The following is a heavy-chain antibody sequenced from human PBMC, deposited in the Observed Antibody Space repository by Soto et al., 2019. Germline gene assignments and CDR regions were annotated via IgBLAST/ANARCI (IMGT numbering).Heavy chain of an antibody. J-gene: IGHJ3*02. D-gene: IGHD3-22*01. V-gene: IGHV3-30-3*01. CDR1: EFTFSDYA. Sequence: ESGGGVVQPGRSLRLSCAAPEFTFSDYAMHWVRQAPGKGLEWVAVISDDGDKVFYADSMKDRLTISRDNSKSSLFLQLTSLGPEDTALYYCARAHYHDSSGPTGHAFDIWGQGTLVTVSS. CDR3: ARAHYHDSSGPTGHAFDI. CDR2: ISDDGDKV.